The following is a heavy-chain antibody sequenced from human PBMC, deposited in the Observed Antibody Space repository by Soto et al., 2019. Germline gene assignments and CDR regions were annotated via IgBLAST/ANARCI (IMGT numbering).Heavy chain of an antibody. D-gene: IGHD3-10*01. CDR2: IYYSGST. J-gene: IGHJ3*02. V-gene: IGHV4-30-4*08. CDR1: GGSISSGDYY. CDR3: ASPLLWFGEPGAFDI. Sequence: SETLSLTCTVSGGSISSGDYYWSWIRQHPGKGLEWIGYIYYSGSTYYNPSLKSRVTISVDTSKNQFSLKLSSVTAADTAVYYCASPLLWFGEPGAFDIWGQGTMVTVSS.